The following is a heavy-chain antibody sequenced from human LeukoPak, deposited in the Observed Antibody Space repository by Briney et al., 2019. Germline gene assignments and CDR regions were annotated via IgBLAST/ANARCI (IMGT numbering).Heavy chain of an antibody. Sequence: GGSLRLSCAASGFIFSTYNMNWVRQAPGKGLEWVSAISGSGGSTHYADSVKGRFTISRDNSKNTLYLQMNSLRAVDTAVYYCAKDDGWVQYANWGQGTLVTVSS. CDR1: GFIFSTYN. D-gene: IGHD5-24*01. CDR3: AKDDGWVQYAN. CDR2: ISGSGGST. V-gene: IGHV3-23*01. J-gene: IGHJ4*02.